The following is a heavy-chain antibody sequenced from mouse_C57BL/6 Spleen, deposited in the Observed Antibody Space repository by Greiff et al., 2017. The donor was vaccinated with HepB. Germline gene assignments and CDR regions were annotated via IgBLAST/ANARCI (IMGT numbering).Heavy chain of an antibody. D-gene: IGHD1-1*01. Sequence: VQLQQSGAELARPGASVKLSCKASGYTFTCYGISWVKQRTGQGLEWIGEIYPRSGNTYYNEKFKGKATLTADKSSSTAYMELRSLTSEDSAVYFCARRYGSSYRYFDVWGTGTTVTVSS. CDR2: IYPRSGNT. J-gene: IGHJ1*03. V-gene: IGHV1-81*01. CDR3: ARRYGSSYRYFDV. CDR1: GYTFTCYG.